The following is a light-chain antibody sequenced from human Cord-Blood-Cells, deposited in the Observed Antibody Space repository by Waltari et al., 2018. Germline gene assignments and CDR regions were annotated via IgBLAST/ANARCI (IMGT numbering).Light chain of an antibody. Sequence: EIVLTHSPATLSLSPGERATLSCSASQSFSSYLAWYQQKPGQAPTLLIYDAANRATGIPARFSGSGSGTDFTLTISSLEPEDFAVYYCQQRSNWPPITFGQGTRLEIK. V-gene: IGKV3-11*01. CDR3: QQRSNWPPIT. CDR1: QSFSSY. J-gene: IGKJ5*01. CDR2: DAA.